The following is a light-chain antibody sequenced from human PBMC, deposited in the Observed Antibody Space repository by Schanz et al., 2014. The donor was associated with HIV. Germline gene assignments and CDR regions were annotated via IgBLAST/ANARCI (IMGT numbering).Light chain of an antibody. CDR3: SSYTSSSTRL. J-gene: IGLJ2*01. CDR2: EVS. V-gene: IGLV2-14*01. Sequence: QSVLTQPASVSGSPGQSIPISRTGTNNDAGGYNLLPRYQQHPGKAPKLMIYEVSKRPSGVSNRFAGSKSGNTDSLTISGLQAEDEADYYCSSYTSSSTRLFRGGTKLTVL. CDR1: NNDAGGYNL.